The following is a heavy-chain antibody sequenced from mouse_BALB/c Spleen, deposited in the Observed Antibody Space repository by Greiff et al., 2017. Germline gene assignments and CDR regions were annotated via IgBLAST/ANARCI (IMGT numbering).Heavy chain of an antibody. CDR1: GFSLTGYG. Sequence: QVQLQESGPGLVAPSQSLSITCTVSGFSLTGYGVNWVRQPPGKGLEWLGMIWGDGSTDYNSALKSRLSISKDNSKSQVFLKMNSLQTDDTARYYCARDLYDGYSYWYFDVWGAGTTVTVSS. CDR2: IWGDGST. CDR3: ARDLYDGYSYWYFDV. J-gene: IGHJ1*01. V-gene: IGHV2-6-7*01. D-gene: IGHD2-3*01.